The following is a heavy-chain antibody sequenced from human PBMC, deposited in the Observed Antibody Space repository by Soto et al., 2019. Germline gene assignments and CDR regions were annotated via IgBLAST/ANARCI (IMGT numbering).Heavy chain of an antibody. J-gene: IGHJ6*02. D-gene: IGHD3-10*01. CDR3: AKDMRRYYGSGLLFGYYGMDV. Sequence: PGGSLRLSCAASGFTFSSYAMSWVRQAPGKGLEWVSAISGSGGSTYYADSVKGRFTISRDNSKNTLYLQMNSLRAEDTAVYYCAKDMRRYYGSGLLFGYYGMDVWGQGTTVTVSS. CDR2: ISGSGGST. V-gene: IGHV3-23*01. CDR1: GFTFSSYA.